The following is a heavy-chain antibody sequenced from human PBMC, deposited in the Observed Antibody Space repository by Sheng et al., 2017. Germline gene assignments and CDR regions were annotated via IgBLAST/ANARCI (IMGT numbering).Heavy chain of an antibody. CDR1: RYTFTDYY. CDR2: INPNSGGT. D-gene: IGHD6-13*01. Sequence: QVQLVQSGPEVKKFGASVKVSCKASRYTFTDYYIHWVRQAPGQGLEWMGWINPNSGGTNYAQKFQGRVTLTRDTSITTAYMELSRLTSDDSAIYYCVREGGIASADLYFFDY. J-gene: IGHJ4*01. CDR3: VREGGIASADLYFFDY. V-gene: IGHV1-2*02.